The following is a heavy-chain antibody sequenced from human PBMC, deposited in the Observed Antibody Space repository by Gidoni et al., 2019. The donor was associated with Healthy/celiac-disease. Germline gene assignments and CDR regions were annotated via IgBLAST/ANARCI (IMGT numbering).Heavy chain of an antibody. CDR3: AKGPGYCSSTSCYAKDYPEYFQH. D-gene: IGHD2-2*01. Sequence: EVPLLESGGGLVQPGGSLRLSCAASGFTFRSYAMSWVRQAPGKGLEWVSAISGSGGSTYYADSGKGRFTISRDNSKNTLYLQMNSLRAEDTAVYYCAKGPGYCSSTSCYAKDYPEYFQHWGQGTLVTVSS. CDR2: ISGSGGST. J-gene: IGHJ1*01. CDR1: GFTFRSYA. V-gene: IGHV3-23*01.